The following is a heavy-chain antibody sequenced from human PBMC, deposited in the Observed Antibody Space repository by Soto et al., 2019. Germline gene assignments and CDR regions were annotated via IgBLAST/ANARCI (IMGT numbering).Heavy chain of an antibody. CDR3: ARTGGGMAARPLEY. CDR1: GYMFTTYG. D-gene: IGHD6-6*01. V-gene: IGHV1-18*04. CDR2: ISAYNGNK. J-gene: IGHJ4*02. Sequence: QVQLVQSGGEVKKPGASVEVSCRTSGYMFTTYGMSWVRQAPGQGLEWMAWISAYNGNKKYAQKFQGRATMTTDTPTSTVSMELRNLTSDDTGTYFCARTGGGMAARPLEYWGQGTLVTVSS.